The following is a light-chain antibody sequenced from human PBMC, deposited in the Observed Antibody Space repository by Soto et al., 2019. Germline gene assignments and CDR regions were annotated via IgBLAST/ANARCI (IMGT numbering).Light chain of an antibody. J-gene: IGLJ2*01. CDR1: SSNIGGNS. CDR3: ATWDDSPRDVV. V-gene: IGLV1-51*01. CDR2: DDN. Sequence: QSVLTQPPSVSAAPGQKVTISCSGSSSNIGGNSVSWYQQLPGTAPKLLIYDDNKRPSGIPDRFSGSKSGTSATLGITGFQTGDEADYYCATWDDSPRDVVFGGGTQLTVL.